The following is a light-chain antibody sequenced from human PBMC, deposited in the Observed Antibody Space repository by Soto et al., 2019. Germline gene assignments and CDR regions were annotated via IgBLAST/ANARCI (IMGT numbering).Light chain of an antibody. V-gene: IGKV2-24*01. CDR2: NIF. J-gene: IGKJ2*02. Sequence: IVMTQTPLSSPVTLGQPASISCRSSQSLIHRNGNTYLTWLHQRPGQPPRLLIHNIFNRFSGVPDRFSGSGAGTDFTLKISRMEPEDVGVYYCMQATEFPRTFGQGTKLEIK. CDR3: MQATEFPRT. CDR1: QSLIHRNGNTY.